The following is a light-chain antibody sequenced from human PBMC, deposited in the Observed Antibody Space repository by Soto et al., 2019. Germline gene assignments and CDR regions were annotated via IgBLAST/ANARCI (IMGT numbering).Light chain of an antibody. Sequence: QSLLTQPPSASGTPGQRVTTSCSGSSSNIGSNYVYWYQQLPGTDPKLLIYSNNQPPSGVPDRFSGSKSGTSASLAIIGLRSEDEDDYYCASWDDSLXGYVVGTGTKVXV. CDR2: SNN. CDR1: SSNIGSNY. CDR3: ASWDDSLXGYV. V-gene: IGLV1-47*02. J-gene: IGLJ1*01.